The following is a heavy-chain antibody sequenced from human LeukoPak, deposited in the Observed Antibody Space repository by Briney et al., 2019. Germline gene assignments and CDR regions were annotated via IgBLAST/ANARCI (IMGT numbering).Heavy chain of an antibody. D-gene: IGHD7-27*01. Sequence: GASVKVSCKASGYXLSAYYIHWVRQAPGQGLEWMGWINPNSGGTNYAQNFQGRVTMTTDTSISTAYMEFSGLTSDDTAVYYCARDRWGRGDFDYWGQGTLVTVPP. CDR3: ARDRWGRGDFDY. CDR1: GYXLSAYY. J-gene: IGHJ4*02. V-gene: IGHV1-2*02. CDR2: INPNSGGT.